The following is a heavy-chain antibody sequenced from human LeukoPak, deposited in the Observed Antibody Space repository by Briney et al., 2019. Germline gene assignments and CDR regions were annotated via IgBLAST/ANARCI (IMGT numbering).Heavy chain of an antibody. CDR2: IYHSGST. D-gene: IGHD6-19*01. CDR1: GGSISSGGYS. Sequence: PSETLSLTCAVSGGSISSGGYSWSWIRQPPGKGLEWIGYIYHSGSTYYNPSLKSRVTISVDRSKNQFSLKLSSVTAADTAVYYCARASVAGDIDYCGQGTLVTVSS. J-gene: IGHJ4*02. CDR3: ARASVAGDIDY. V-gene: IGHV4-30-2*01.